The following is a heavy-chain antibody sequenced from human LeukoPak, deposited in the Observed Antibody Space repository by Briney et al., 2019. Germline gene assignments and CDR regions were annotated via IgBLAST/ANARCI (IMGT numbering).Heavy chain of an antibody. J-gene: IGHJ6*03. CDR2: IHYSGST. CDR1: GGSISSYY. Sequence: PSETLSLTCTISGGSISSYYWSWIRRPPGMGLEWIAYIHYSGSTNYNPSLKSRVTISVDTSKNQFSLNLSSVTAADTAVYYCARHPAILTGYGSYYYYYYMDVWGKGTTVTVSS. CDR3: ARHPAILTGYGSYYYYYYMDV. V-gene: IGHV4-59*08. D-gene: IGHD3-9*01.